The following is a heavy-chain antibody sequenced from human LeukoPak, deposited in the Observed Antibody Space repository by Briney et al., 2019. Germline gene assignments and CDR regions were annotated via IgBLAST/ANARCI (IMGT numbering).Heavy chain of an antibody. CDR3: ARDDGGDFNDAFDI. CDR2: ISRSGSTK. Sequence: PGGSLRLSCAASGFTFSDYNMRWIRQAPGKGLEWVSSISRSGSTKYYADSVKGRFTISRDNAQNSLYLQMKSLRAEDTAVYYCARDDGGDFNDAFDIWGQGTLVTVSS. J-gene: IGHJ3*02. CDR1: GFTFSDYN. V-gene: IGHV3-11*04. D-gene: IGHD2-21*02.